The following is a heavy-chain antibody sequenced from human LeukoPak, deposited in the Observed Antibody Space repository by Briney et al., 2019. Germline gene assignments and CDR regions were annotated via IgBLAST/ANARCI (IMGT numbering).Heavy chain of an antibody. V-gene: IGHV3-30*02. CDR2: IRHDGSNK. J-gene: IGHJ4*01. CDR1: GFIFSSYG. Sequence: PGGSLRLSCAASGFIFSSYGIHWVRQAPGKGLEWVAFIRHDGSNKYFVDSVKGRFTISRDNSKNMLYLQMNSLRIDDTAVYYCARDHHGTGSYFEYWGHGILVTVSS. CDR3: ARDHHGTGSYFEY. D-gene: IGHD3-10*01.